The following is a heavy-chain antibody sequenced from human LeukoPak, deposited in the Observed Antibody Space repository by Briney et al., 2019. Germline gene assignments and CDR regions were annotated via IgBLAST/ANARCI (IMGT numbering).Heavy chain of an antibody. V-gene: IGHV1-18*01. CDR3: ARRRITIFGVVTNHVVYGMDV. Sequence: GSVQVSCKASGYTFTSYGISWVRQAPGQGLEWMGWISAYNGNTNYAQKLQGRVTMTTDTSTSTAYMELRSLRSDDTAVYYCARRRITIFGVVTNHVVYGMDVWGQGTTVTVSS. CDR1: GYTFTSYG. CDR2: ISAYNGNT. J-gene: IGHJ6*02. D-gene: IGHD3-3*01.